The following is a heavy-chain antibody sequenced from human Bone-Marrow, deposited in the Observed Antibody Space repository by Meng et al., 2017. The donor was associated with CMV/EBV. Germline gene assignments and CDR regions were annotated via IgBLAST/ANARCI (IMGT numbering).Heavy chain of an antibody. CDR2: ISSSSSYI. D-gene: IGHD3-16*01. J-gene: IGHJ5*02. Sequence: GESLKISCAASGFTFSSYSMNWVRQAPGKGLEWVSSISSSSSYIYYADSVKGRFTISRDNAKNSLYLQMNSLRAEDTAMYYCVRGFWGPWGQGNRVNGAS. CDR3: VRGFWGP. CDR1: GFTFSSYS. V-gene: IGHV3-21*01.